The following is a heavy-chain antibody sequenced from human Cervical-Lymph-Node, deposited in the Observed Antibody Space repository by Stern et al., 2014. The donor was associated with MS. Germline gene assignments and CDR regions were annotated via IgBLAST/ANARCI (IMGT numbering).Heavy chain of an antibody. Sequence: QLQLQESGPGLVKPSGTLSLTCAVSGDSISSSNWWSWVRQSPGKGLEWVGDIYHAGTTNYNSTLKSRLTISADNSKNHFSLKWTSETAADTAVYYCVRALGSSSFRYWFDPWGQGTLVIVSS. V-gene: IGHV4-4*02. CDR3: VRALGSSSFRYWFDP. CDR1: GDSISSSNW. J-gene: IGHJ5*02. D-gene: IGHD6-13*01. CDR2: IYHAGTT.